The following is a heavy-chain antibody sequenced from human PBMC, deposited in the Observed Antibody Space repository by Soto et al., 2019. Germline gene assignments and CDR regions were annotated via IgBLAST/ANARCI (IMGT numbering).Heavy chain of an antibody. CDR1: GGTFSSYA. D-gene: IGHD3-22*01. J-gene: IGHJ4*02. CDR3: ARSRANYYDSRGYYYSTFDY. CDR2: IIPMFGTA. Sequence: SVKVSCKTSGGTFSSYAISWVRQAPGQGLEWMGGIIPMFGTANYAQKFQGRVTITADESTSTAYMELSSLRSEDTAVYYCARSRANYYDSRGYYYSTFDYWGQGTLVTVS. V-gene: IGHV1-69*13.